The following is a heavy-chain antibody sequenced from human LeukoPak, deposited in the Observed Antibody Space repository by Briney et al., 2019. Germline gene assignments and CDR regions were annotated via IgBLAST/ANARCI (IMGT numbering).Heavy chain of an antibody. D-gene: IGHD6-19*01. Sequence: CGSLRLSCAASGFTVRDYHMSWLRQAPGKGLELVSAIVGSSTHHADSVRGRFTISRDNFKNTLNLQMNSLRAEDSAIYYCTRDEPGSSWFNWGQGTLITVSS. CDR2: IVGSST. CDR1: GFTVRDYH. V-gene: IGHV3-23*01. J-gene: IGHJ4*02. CDR3: TRDEPGSSWFN.